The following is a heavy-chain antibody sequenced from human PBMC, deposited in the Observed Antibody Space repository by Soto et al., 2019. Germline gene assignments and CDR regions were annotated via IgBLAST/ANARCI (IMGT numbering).Heavy chain of an antibody. CDR2: ISWNSGSI. Sequence: EVQLVESGGGLVQPGRSLRLSCAASGFTFDDYAMHWVRQAPGKGLEWVSGISWNSGSIGYADSVKGRFTISRDNAKNSLYLQMNSLRAEDTALYYCAKDASGSLYYYYGMDVWGQGTTVTVSS. D-gene: IGHD3-3*01. J-gene: IGHJ6*02. CDR3: AKDASGSLYYYYGMDV. V-gene: IGHV3-9*01. CDR1: GFTFDDYA.